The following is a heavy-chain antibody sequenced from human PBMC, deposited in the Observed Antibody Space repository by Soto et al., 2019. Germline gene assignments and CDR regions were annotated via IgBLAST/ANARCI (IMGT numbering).Heavy chain of an antibody. J-gene: IGHJ4*02. D-gene: IGHD2-2*02. CDR3: ARDMGYCGGTSCYNPFFDY. CDR2: ISAGTGNT. CDR1: GYTFTSYG. V-gene: IGHV1-3*01. Sequence: GASVKVSCKASGYTFTSYGSSWLRQAPGQRPEWMGWISAGTGNTKYSQKFQDRVTITRDTSASTTYMELGSLRSEDTAVYYCARDMGYCGGTSCYNPFFDYWGQGTLVTVSS.